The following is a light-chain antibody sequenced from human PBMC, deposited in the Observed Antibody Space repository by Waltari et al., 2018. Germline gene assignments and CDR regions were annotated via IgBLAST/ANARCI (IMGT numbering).Light chain of an antibody. CDR2: DVI. CDR3: SSYSGSSTV. Sequence: QSALTQPASVSGSPGQSITISCTGTNSDVGGYNSVSWYQQHPGKAPKVMIYDVIKRPSGVSKLFAGSKSGNTASLTISGLQAEDEADYYCSSYSGSSTVFGGGTKLTVL. V-gene: IGLV2-14*03. J-gene: IGLJ2*01. CDR1: NSDVGGYNS.